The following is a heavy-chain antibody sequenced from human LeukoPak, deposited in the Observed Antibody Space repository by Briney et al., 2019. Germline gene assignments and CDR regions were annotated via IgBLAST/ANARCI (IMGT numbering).Heavy chain of an antibody. CDR3: ASTYHYDSSGYYPFDY. V-gene: IGHV3-64D*09. CDR1: GFSFSNNA. D-gene: IGHD3-22*01. Sequence: GASLRLSYSASGFSFSNNAMHWVRQAPGKGLEYVSGISSNGGTTGYADSVKGRFTISRDNSKRTLFLQMSSLRTEDTAIYYCASTYHYDSSGYYPFDYWGQGTLVTVSS. J-gene: IGHJ4*02. CDR2: ISSNGGTT.